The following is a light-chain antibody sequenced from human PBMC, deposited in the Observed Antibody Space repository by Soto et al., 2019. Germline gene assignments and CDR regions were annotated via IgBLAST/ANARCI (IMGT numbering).Light chain of an antibody. CDR2: DVI. Sequence: QSALTQPRSVSGSPGQSVTVSCAGTSSDVGLYEYVSWFQQHPGKAPKLLIYDVIKRPSGVPDRFSGSKSGNTASLTISGSQSSRRKSADYYCSSYAGRYSVVFGGGTKVTVL. CDR1: SSDVGLYEY. V-gene: IGLV2-11*01. CDR3: SSYAGRYSVV. J-gene: IGLJ2*01.